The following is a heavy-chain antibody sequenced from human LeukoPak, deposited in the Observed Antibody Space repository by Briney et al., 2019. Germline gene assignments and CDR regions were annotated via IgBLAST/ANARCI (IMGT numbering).Heavy chain of an antibody. J-gene: IGHJ5*02. CDR2: IRYDGSNK. Sequence: GGSLRLSCAASGFTFSSYGMHWVRQAPGKGLEWVAFIRYDGSNKYYADSVKGRFTISRDNSKNTLYLQMNSLRAEDTAVYYCAKDLRLVDYYDSSGPWGQGTLVTVSS. CDR3: AKDLRLVDYYDSSGP. D-gene: IGHD3-22*01. V-gene: IGHV3-30*02. CDR1: GFTFSSYG.